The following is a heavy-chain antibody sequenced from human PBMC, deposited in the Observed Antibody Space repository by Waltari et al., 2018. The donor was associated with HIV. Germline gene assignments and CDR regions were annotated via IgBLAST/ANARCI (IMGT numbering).Heavy chain of an antibody. J-gene: IGHJ4*02. CDR3: ATIRAVAGSYYFDS. CDR1: GYSISSGYY. D-gene: IGHD6-19*01. V-gene: IGHV4-38-2*02. Sequence: QVQLQESGPGLVKPSETLSLTCSVSGYSISSGYYWGWLRQPPGKGLEWIGNIYHSGSAYAHPSLESRVTISVDTSKNQFSLKVSSMAAADTALYYCATIRAVAGSYYFDSWGQGILVTVSS. CDR2: IYHSGSA.